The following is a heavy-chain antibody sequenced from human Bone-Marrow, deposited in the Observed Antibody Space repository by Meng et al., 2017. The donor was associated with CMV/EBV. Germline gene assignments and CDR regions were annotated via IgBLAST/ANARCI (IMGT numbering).Heavy chain of an antibody. D-gene: IGHD3-10*01. J-gene: IGHJ6*02. CDR1: GYTFISYY. CDR2: INPSGGST. CDR3: ARERLPGDPDNNYGMDV. V-gene: IGHV1-46*01. Sequence: ASVKVSCKASGYTFISYYMHWVRQAPGQGLEWMGIINPSGGSTNYAQKFQGRVSMTRDTSTSTVYMELSSLRSEDTAVYDCARERLPGDPDNNYGMDVWGQGTSATVSS.